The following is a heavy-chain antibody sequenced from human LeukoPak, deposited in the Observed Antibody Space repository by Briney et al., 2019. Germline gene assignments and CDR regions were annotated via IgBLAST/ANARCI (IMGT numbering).Heavy chain of an antibody. J-gene: IGHJ6*02. V-gene: IGHV3-30*18. CDR2: ISYDGSKK. CDR1: GFTFSSYG. CDR3: AKDMGGGSRTYYDFWSFYYYGMDV. Sequence: PGRSLRLSCAASGFTFSSYGMHWVRQVPGKGLEWVAVISYDGSKKYYADSVKGRFTISRDNSKNTLYLQMNSLRAEDTAVYYCAKDMGGGSRTYYDFWSFYYYGMDVWGQGITVTVSS. D-gene: IGHD3-3*01.